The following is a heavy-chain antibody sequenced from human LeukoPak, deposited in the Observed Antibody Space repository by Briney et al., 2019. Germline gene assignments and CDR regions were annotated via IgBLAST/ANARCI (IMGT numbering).Heavy chain of an antibody. V-gene: IGHV3-7*01. D-gene: IGHD2-2*01. CDR1: GFTFSSYW. CDR2: IKQDGSEK. Sequence: GGSLRLSCAASGFTFSSYWMSWVRQAPGKGLEWVANIKQDGSEKYYVDSVKGRFTISRDNAKNSLYLRMNSLRAEDTAVYYCARRPKYQLLPHWLDPWGQGTLVTVSS. J-gene: IGHJ5*02. CDR3: ARRPKYQLLPHWLDP.